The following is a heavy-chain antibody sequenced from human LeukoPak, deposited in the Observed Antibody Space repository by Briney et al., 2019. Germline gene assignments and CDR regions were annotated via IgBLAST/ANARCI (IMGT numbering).Heavy chain of an antibody. Sequence: ASVKVSCKASGYTFTSYGISWVRQAPGQGLEWMGWISAYNGNTNYAQKLQGRVTMTTDTSTSTAYMELRSLRSDDTAVYYCARVTETTVKQHWFDPWGQGTLVTVSS. CDR2: ISAYNGNT. J-gene: IGHJ5*02. CDR1: GYTFTSYG. V-gene: IGHV1-18*01. D-gene: IGHD4-17*01. CDR3: ARVTETTVKQHWFDP.